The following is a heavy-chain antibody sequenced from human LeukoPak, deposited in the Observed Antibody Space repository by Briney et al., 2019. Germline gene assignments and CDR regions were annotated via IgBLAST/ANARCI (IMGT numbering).Heavy chain of an antibody. CDR2: INTSGGST. CDR3: ARDAFLSGSLSPIDY. V-gene: IGHV1-46*01. J-gene: IGHJ4*02. CDR1: GYTLTELS. Sequence: ASVNVSCKVSGYTLTELSMHWVRQAPGQGLEWMGIINTSGGSTSSAQKFQGRVTMTRDTSTSTVYMELSSLRSEDTALYYCARDAFLSGSLSPIDYWGQGTLVTVSS. D-gene: IGHD5-12*01.